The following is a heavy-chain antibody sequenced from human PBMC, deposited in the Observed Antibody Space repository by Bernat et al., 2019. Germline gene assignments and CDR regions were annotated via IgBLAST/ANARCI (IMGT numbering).Heavy chain of an antibody. V-gene: IGHV3-30*18. D-gene: IGHD5-12*01. Sequence: QVQLVESGGGVVQPGRSLRLSCAASGFTFSSYGMHWVRQAPGKGLEWVAVISYDGSNKYYADSVKGRFTISRDNSKNTLYLQMNSLRAEDTAVYYCAKDRTYSGYDPADYYFDYWGQRTLVTVSS. J-gene: IGHJ4*02. CDR2: ISYDGSNK. CDR1: GFTFSSYG. CDR3: AKDRTYSGYDPADYYFDY.